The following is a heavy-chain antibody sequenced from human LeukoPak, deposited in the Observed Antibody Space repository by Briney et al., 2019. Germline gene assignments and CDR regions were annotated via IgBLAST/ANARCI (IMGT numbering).Heavy chain of an antibody. CDR2: ISSTSGYI. J-gene: IGHJ4*02. D-gene: IGHD5-18*01. CDR1: GLTFSTDD. CDR3: ANTGQGYTYGFDY. Sequence: GGSLRLSCEASGLTFSTDDMNWFRQAPGKGLEWVSSISSTSGYIYYAASVKGRFTISRDNSKNTLYLQMNNLRVEDTAVFYCANTGQGYTYGFDYWGQGTLVTVSP. V-gene: IGHV3-21*04.